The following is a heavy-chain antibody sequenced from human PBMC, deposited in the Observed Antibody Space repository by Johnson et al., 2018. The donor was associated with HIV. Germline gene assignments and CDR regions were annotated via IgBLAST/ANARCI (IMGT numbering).Heavy chain of an antibody. D-gene: IGHD6-13*01. CDR1: GFTFDDYG. CDR2: ITWNGGST. Sequence: VQLVESGGGVVRPGGSLRLSCAASGFTFDDYGMSWVRQAPGKGLEWVSGITWNGGSTGYADSLKGRFTISRDNAKNSLYLQMNSLRAEDTALYYCARGALQRGSWYGRDAFDIWGQGTMVTVSS. J-gene: IGHJ3*02. V-gene: IGHV3-20*04. CDR3: ARGALQRGSWYGRDAFDI.